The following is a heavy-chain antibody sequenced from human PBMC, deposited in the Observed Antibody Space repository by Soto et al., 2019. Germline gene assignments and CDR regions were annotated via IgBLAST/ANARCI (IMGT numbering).Heavy chain of an antibody. J-gene: IGHJ3*02. D-gene: IGHD1-1*01. CDR1: GYTFTSYG. CDR2: ISGYNGNT. Sequence: ASVKVSCKTSGYTFTSYGISWVRQAPGQGLEWMGWISGYNGNTNYAQKLQGRVSMTTDTSTSTSYMELRNLRSDDTAVYYCASSTIMGAFNIWGQGTMVTVSS. V-gene: IGHV1-18*01. CDR3: ASSTIMGAFNI.